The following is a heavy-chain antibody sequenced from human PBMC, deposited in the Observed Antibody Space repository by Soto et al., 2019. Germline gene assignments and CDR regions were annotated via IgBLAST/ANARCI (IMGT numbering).Heavy chain of an antibody. D-gene: IGHD2-8*02. CDR3: ATPALGTGRYFFHD. CDR1: GFTSSSCA. Sequence: EVQLLDSGGGLVQPGGSLRLSCVASGFTSSSCAMRWVRQAPGKGLEWVSGISASGGSTYYADSVKGRFTISRDNSKNTRYLQTNSLIAEHTAVYYCATPALGTGRYFFHDWGQGTLVTVSS. V-gene: IGHV3-23*01. CDR2: ISASGGST. J-gene: IGHJ4*02.